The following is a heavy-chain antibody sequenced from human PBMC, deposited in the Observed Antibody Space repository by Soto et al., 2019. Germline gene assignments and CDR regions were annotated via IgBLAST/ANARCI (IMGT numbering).Heavy chain of an antibody. CDR1: GYTFTGYY. D-gene: IGHD3-10*01. CDR3: ATSPGWLGEGSGGLDF. J-gene: IGHJ6*02. V-gene: IGHV1-2*02. CDR2: LNSNSGGT. Sequence: ASVKVSCKASGYTFTGYYMHWVRQARGQGLEWMGWLNSNSGGTKIAQKFQGRLAMTRGTSITTAYMELSRLRSDDTAVSYCATSPGWLGEGSGGLDFWGRGARVTVSS.